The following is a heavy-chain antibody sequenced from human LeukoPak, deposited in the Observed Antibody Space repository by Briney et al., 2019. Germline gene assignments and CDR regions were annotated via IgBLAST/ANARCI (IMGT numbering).Heavy chain of an antibody. Sequence: SETLSLTCTVSGGSISSGSYYWSWIRQPAGKGLEWIGRVYTSGSTNYNPSLKSRVTISVDTSKNQFSLKLNSVTAADTAVYYCARDWAEWGQGTLVTVSS. CDR2: VYTSGST. D-gene: IGHD7-27*01. CDR1: GGSISSGSYY. CDR3: ARDWAE. J-gene: IGHJ4*02. V-gene: IGHV4-61*02.